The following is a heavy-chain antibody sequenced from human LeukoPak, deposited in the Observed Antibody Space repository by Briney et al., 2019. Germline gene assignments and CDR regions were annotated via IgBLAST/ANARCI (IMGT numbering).Heavy chain of an antibody. CDR2: INPNSGGT. CDR1: GYTFTGYY. J-gene: IGHJ4*02. CDR3: ARVFSNSSSWYGY. Sequence: GASVKVSCKASGYTFTGYYMHWVRQAPGQGLEWMGRINPNSGGTNYAQKFQGRVTMTRDTSISTAYMELSRLRSDDTAVYYCARVFSNSSSWYGYWGQGTLVTVSS. D-gene: IGHD6-13*01. V-gene: IGHV1-2*06.